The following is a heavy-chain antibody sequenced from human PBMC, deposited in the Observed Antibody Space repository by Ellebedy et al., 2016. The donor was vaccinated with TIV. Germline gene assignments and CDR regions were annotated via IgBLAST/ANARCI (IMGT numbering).Heavy chain of an antibody. CDR2: ISGNGRVA. J-gene: IGHJ4*02. V-gene: IGHV3-23*01. Sequence: GESLKISCAASGFTFSSYAMSWVRQAPGKGLEWVASISGNGRVAFYADSVVQGRFTISRDTHKDALYLQTNSLRAEDTAVYYCAKSASETMVRGSDYWGQGTLVTVSS. CDR3: AKSASETMVRGSDY. D-gene: IGHD3-10*01. CDR1: GFTFSSYA.